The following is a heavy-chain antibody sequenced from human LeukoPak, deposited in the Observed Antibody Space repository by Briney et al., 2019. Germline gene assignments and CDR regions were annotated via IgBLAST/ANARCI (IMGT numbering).Heavy chain of an antibody. CDR1: GESVSGYY. CDR3: ARRVRSNCLDY. D-gene: IGHD6-13*01. V-gene: IGHV4-34*01. J-gene: IGHJ4*02. CDR2: INHSGST. Sequence: SETLSLTCAVYGESVSGYYWNWIRQPPGKELEWIGEINHSGSTNYNPSLKSRVTISVDTSKNQFSLKLRSVTAADTAVYYCARRVRSNCLDYWGQGTLVTVSS.